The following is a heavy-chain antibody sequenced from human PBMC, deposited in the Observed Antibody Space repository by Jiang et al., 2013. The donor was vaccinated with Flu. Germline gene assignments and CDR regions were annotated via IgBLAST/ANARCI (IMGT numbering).Heavy chain of an antibody. D-gene: IGHD1-1*01. CDR2: ISSDGSKT. CDR3: ARGVGWKDWYFDL. V-gene: IGHV3-74*01. J-gene: IGHJ2*01. Sequence: PGKGLVWVSRISSDGSKTTNADSVKGRFTFSRDNAKNMLYLQMNSLRAEDTAVYYCARGVGWKDWYFDLWGRGTLVTVSS.